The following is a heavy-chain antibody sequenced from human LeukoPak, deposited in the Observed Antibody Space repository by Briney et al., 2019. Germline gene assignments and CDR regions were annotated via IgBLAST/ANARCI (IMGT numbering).Heavy chain of an antibody. Sequence: GGSLRLSCAASGFTFSSYGMHWVRQAPGKGLEWVAFIRDDGGNKLYADSVKGRFTISRDNSKNTLYLQMNSLRAVDTAVYYCAKTYSSSWYFDCWGQGTLVTVSS. J-gene: IGHJ4*02. CDR3: AKTYSSSWYFDC. CDR1: GFTFSSYG. CDR2: IRDDGGNK. V-gene: IGHV3-30*02. D-gene: IGHD6-13*01.